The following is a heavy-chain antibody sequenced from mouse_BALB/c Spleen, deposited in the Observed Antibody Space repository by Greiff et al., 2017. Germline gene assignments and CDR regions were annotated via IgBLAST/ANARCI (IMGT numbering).Heavy chain of an antibody. CDR3: AKHPVVATGDLIYYAMDY. Sequence: QVQLQQSGPGLVAPSQSLSITCTVSGFSLTDYGVSWIRQPPGKGLEWLGVIWGGGSTYYNSALKSRLSISKDNSKSQVFLKMNSLQTDDTAMYYCAKHPVVATGDLIYYAMDYWGQGTSVTVSS. V-gene: IGHV2-6-5*01. D-gene: IGHD1-1*01. CDR2: IWGGGST. J-gene: IGHJ4*01. CDR1: GFSLTDYG.